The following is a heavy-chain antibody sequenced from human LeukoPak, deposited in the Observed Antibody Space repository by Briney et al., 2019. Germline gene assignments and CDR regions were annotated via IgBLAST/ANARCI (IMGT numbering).Heavy chain of an antibody. V-gene: IGHV3-48*04. CDR3: AKDQGGSGYSALDY. CDR2: ISSSSSTI. J-gene: IGHJ4*02. D-gene: IGHD3-22*01. Sequence: GSLRLSCAASGFTFSSYSMNWVRQAPGKGLEWVSYISSSSSTIYYADSVKGRFTISRDNAKNSLYLQMNSLRAEDTAVYYCAKDQGGSGYSALDYWGQGTLVTVSS. CDR1: GFTFSSYS.